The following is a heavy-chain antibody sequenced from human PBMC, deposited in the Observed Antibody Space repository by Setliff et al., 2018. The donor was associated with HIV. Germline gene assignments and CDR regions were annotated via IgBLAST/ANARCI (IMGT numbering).Heavy chain of an antibody. CDR1: RFPFGDYA. D-gene: IGHD2-15*01. CDR3: TTGIRT. V-gene: IGHV3-49*04. Sequence: GGSLRLSCTASRFPFGDYAMSWVRQAPGKGLEWVGFIRSQAFGATTEYAASVKGRFTISRDDSKSIAYLQMNSLKTEDTAVYFCTTGIRTWGQGTLVTVSS. J-gene: IGHJ5*02. CDR2: IRSQAFGATT.